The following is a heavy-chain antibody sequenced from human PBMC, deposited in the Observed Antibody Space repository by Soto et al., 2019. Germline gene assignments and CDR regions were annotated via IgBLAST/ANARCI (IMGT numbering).Heavy chain of an antibody. CDR2: ISSSSSYI. CDR3: ARAILSTIVVVPAAVIYYYYYMDV. D-gene: IGHD2-2*01. CDR1: GFTFSSYS. Sequence: EVQLVESGGGLVKPGGSLRLSCAASGFTFSSYSMNWVRQAPGKGLEWVSSISSSSSYIYYADSVKGRFTISRDNAKNSLYLQMNSLRAEDTAVYYCARAILSTIVVVPAAVIYYYYYMDVWGKGTTVTVSS. J-gene: IGHJ6*03. V-gene: IGHV3-21*01.